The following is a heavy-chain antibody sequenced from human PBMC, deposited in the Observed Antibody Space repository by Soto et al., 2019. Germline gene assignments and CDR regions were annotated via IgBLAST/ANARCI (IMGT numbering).Heavy chain of an antibody. V-gene: IGHV3-48*03. J-gene: IGHJ6*02. CDR1: GFTFSGYE. Sequence: PGGSLRLSCAASGFTFSGYEMNWVRQAPGKGLEWVSYISGSGSTIYYADSVKGRFTISRDNAKDSLYLQMNSLRAEDTAVYYCAREVVVFGVIIPTPMDVWRQRTTVTVSS. CDR2: ISGSGSTI. D-gene: IGHD3-22*01. CDR3: AREVVVFGVIIPTPMDV.